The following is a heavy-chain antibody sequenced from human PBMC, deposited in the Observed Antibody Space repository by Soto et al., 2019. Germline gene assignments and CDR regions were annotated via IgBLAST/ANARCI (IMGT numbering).Heavy chain of an antibody. CDR1: GYGFTTYG. Sequence: QVHLVQSGAEVKKPGASVKVSCKGSGYGFTTYGITWVRQAPGQGLEWMAWISAHNGNTNYAQKLQGRVTVNRASSTSTAYMELRSLRSDDTAVYYCARGRCGDYWGQGALVTVSS. CDR2: ISAHNGNT. V-gene: IGHV1-18*01. CDR3: ARGRCGDY. J-gene: IGHJ4*02.